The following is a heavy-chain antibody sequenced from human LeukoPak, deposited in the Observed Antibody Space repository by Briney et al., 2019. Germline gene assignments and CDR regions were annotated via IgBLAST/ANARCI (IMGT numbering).Heavy chain of an antibody. D-gene: IGHD2-21*01. Sequence: LPGGSLRLPCAASGFTFSSYGMHWVRQAPGKGLEWVAFIRYDGSNKYYADSVKGRFTISRDNSKNTLYLQMNSLRAEDTAVYYCANCGGDCYSGDYWGQGTLVTVSS. CDR3: ANCGGDCYSGDY. CDR1: GFTFSSYG. CDR2: IRYDGSNK. J-gene: IGHJ4*02. V-gene: IGHV3-30*02.